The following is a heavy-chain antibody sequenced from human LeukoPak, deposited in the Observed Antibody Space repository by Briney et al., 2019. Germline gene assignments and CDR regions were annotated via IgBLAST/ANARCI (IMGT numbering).Heavy chain of an antibody. CDR2: IDSSGSYI. D-gene: IGHD1-26*01. CDR3: ATVIHSSRFDY. Sequence: GGSLRLSCAASGFIFNYYTMNWVRQAPGKGPEWIASIDSSGSYIHYAASVKGRFTISRDNARDSVYLQMNNLRADDTAVYHCATVIHSSRFDYWGHGTLVTVSS. V-gene: IGHV3-21*01. J-gene: IGHJ4*01. CDR1: GFIFNYYT.